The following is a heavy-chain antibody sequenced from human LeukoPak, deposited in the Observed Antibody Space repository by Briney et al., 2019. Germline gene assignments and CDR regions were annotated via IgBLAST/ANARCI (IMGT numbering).Heavy chain of an antibody. Sequence: SETLSLTCTVSGGSISSSSYYWGWIRQPPGKGLEWIGSIYYSGSTYYNPSLKSRVTISVDTSKNQFSLKLSSVTAADTAVYYCARLGSGYHLDYWSQGTLVTVSS. CDR3: ARLGSGYHLDY. CDR1: GGSISSSSYY. V-gene: IGHV4-39*01. CDR2: IYYSGST. D-gene: IGHD3-22*01. J-gene: IGHJ4*02.